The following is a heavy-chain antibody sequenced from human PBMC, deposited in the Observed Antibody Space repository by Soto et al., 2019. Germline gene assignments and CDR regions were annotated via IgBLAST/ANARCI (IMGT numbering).Heavy chain of an antibody. Sequence: EVQLVESEGGLVQPGGSLRLSCEASGFIFTTSDMSWVRQAPGKGLEWISSITITGDTTHYADSVKGRFTISRDNSRKPVYFQMNSLRVDATAVYYCAKGGGGDHGYWGQGTLVAVSS. CDR3: AKGGGGDHGY. CDR2: ITITGDTT. D-gene: IGHD2-21*02. V-gene: IGHV3-23*04. J-gene: IGHJ4*02. CDR1: GFIFTTSD.